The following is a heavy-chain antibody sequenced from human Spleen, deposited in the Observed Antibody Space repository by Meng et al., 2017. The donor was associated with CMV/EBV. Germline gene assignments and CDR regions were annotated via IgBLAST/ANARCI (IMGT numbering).Heavy chain of an antibody. CDR3: ARADQCSSDRCQPTRYCHH. CDR2: IKQDGSEK. D-gene: IGHD2-2*01. Sequence: GESLKISCAASGFTFSSYWMSWVRQAPGKGLEWVANIKQDGSEKYYVDSVKGRFTISRDNAKNSLYLQMNSLRAEDTAVYYCARADQCSSDRCQPTRYCHHWGQGTLVTVSS. V-gene: IGHV3-7*01. CDR1: GFTFSSYW. J-gene: IGHJ1*01.